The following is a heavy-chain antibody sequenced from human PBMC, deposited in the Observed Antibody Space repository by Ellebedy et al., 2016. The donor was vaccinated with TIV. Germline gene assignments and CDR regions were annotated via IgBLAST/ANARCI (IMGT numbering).Heavy chain of an antibody. Sequence: SGPTLVXPTQTLTLTCTFSGFSLSTSGMCVSWIRQPPGKALEWLALIDRHDDKYYTTSLKTRLTISKDTSKNQVVLTMTNMDPVDTATYYCARGRGFWDDYYYIMDVWGQGTTVTVSS. J-gene: IGHJ6*02. CDR2: IDRHDDK. CDR1: GFSLSTSGMC. D-gene: IGHD3-10*01. CDR3: ARGRGFWDDYYYIMDV. V-gene: IGHV2-70*01.